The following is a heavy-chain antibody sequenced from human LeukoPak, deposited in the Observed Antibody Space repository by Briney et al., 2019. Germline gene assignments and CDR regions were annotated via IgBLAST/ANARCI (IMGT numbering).Heavy chain of an antibody. CDR1: GYTFTSYY. Sequence: GASVKVSCKASGYTFTSYYMHWVRQAPGQGLEWMGIINPSGGSTSYAQKFQGRVTMTRDTSTSTVHMELSSLRSEDTAVYYCAREVGYCSGGSCYPPQIYGMDVWGQGTTVTVSS. J-gene: IGHJ6*02. V-gene: IGHV1-46*01. CDR3: AREVGYCSGGSCYPPQIYGMDV. CDR2: INPSGGST. D-gene: IGHD2-15*01.